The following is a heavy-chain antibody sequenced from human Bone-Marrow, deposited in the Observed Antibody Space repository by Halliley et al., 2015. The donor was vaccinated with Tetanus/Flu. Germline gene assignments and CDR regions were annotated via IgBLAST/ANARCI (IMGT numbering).Heavy chain of an antibody. Sequence: SLRLSCADSEFTFSYYWMNWVRQPPGRGLEWVASIHQDGNEKDYVDSVKGRFTISRDNAKNSLYLQMNSLRAEDTAVYYCTRGGYGDYFNGFDPWGQGTLVTVSS. D-gene: IGHD4-17*01. V-gene: IGHV3-7*01. CDR3: TRGGYGDYFNGFDP. CDR1: EFTFSYYW. CDR2: IHQDGNEK. J-gene: IGHJ5*02.